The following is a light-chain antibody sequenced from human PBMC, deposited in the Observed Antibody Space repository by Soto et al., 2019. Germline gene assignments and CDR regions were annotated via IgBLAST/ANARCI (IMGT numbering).Light chain of an antibody. CDR2: GAS. V-gene: IGKV3-15*01. CDR3: QQYHNWHPGLT. CDR1: QSVSGN. J-gene: IGKJ4*01. Sequence: EVVMTQSPATLSVSPGERVTLSCTASQSVSGNLAWYQQKPGQAPRLLIHGASTRATDIPARFSGSGSGTEFTLTITSLQSEDFAVYYCQQYHNWHPGLTVGGGTKVDIK.